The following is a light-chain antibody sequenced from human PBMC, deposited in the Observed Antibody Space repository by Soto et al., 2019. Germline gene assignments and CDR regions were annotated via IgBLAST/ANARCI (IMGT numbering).Light chain of an antibody. CDR1: QSVSSSY. Sequence: EIVLTQSPGTLSLSPGERATLSCRASQSVSSSYLACYQQKPGQAPRLLMYGASSRTTGTPDRFSGSGSGTDFSLTISRLDPEDFAVYYCHQYGSSPRTFGQGTMVDIK. CDR3: HQYGSSPRT. CDR2: GAS. J-gene: IGKJ1*01. V-gene: IGKV3-20*01.